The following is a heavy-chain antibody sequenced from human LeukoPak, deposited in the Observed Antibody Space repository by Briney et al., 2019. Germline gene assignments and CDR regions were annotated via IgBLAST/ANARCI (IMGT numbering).Heavy chain of an antibody. V-gene: IGHV4-34*01. D-gene: IGHD6-19*01. CDR2: INHSGST. J-gene: IGHJ4*02. CDR3: ARGKGSGWTFDY. Sequence: SETLSLTCAVYGGSFSGYYWTWIRQPPGKGLEWIGEINHSGSTNYNPSLKSRVSISVDTSKNQFSLKLSSVTAADTAVYYCARGKGSGWTFDYWGQGTLVTVSS. CDR1: GGSFSGYY.